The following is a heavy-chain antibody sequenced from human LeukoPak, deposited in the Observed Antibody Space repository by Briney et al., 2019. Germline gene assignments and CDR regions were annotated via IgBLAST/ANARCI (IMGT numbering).Heavy chain of an antibody. CDR2: INPNSGGT. CDR3: ARGRLTDSINSCGGNCYFLDY. Sequence: GASVKVSCKASGYTFTGNHVHWVRQAPGQGLEWMGWINPNSGGTNYAQKFQGRVIMTRDTSISTAYMELSRLGSDDTAVYYCARGRLTDSINSCGGNCYFLDYWGQGTLVTVSS. D-gene: IGHD2-21*02. CDR1: GYTFTGNH. V-gene: IGHV1-2*02. J-gene: IGHJ4*02.